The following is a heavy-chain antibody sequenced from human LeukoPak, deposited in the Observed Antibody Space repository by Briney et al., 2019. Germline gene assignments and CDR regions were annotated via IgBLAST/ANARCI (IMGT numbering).Heavy chain of an antibody. D-gene: IGHD2-2*02. CDR3: ARRQLLLYRGFDY. J-gene: IGHJ4*02. CDR1: GGSISSSSYY. Sequence: SETLSLTCTVSGGSISSSSYYWGWIRQPPGKGLEWIGSIYYSGSTYYNPSLKSRVTISVDTSKNQFSLKLSSVTAADTAVYYCARRQLLLYRGFDYWGQGTLVTGSS. CDR2: IYYSGST. V-gene: IGHV4-39*01.